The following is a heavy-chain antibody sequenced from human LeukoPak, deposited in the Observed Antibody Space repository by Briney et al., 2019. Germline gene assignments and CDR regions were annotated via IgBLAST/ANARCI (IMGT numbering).Heavy chain of an antibody. Sequence: GGSLRLSCAATGFTFSSYSMNWVRQAPGKGLEWVSSISSSSSYIYYADSVKGRFTISRDNAKNSLYLQVNSLRAEDTAVYYCAVLRFLEWSEGGLDYWGQGTLVTVSS. CDR1: GFTFSSYS. D-gene: IGHD3-3*01. CDR2: ISSSSSYI. CDR3: AVLRFLEWSEGGLDY. J-gene: IGHJ4*02. V-gene: IGHV3-21*01.